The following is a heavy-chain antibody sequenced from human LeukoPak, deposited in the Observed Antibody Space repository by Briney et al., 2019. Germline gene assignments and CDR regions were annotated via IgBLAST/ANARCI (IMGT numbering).Heavy chain of an antibody. V-gene: IGHV1-2*02. Sequence: ASVKVSCKASGYTFTGYYMHWVRQAPGQGLEWMGWINPNSGVTNYAQNFQGRVTMTRDTSISTAYMELSRLRSDDTAVYYCAREALTATTGFDYWGQGTLVTVSS. J-gene: IGHJ4*02. D-gene: IGHD1-7*01. CDR2: INPNSGVT. CDR1: GYTFTGYY. CDR3: AREALTATTGFDY.